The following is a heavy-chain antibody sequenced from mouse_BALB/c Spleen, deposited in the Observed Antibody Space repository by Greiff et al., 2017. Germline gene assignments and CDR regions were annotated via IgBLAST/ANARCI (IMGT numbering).Heavy chain of an antibody. J-gene: IGHJ2*01. CDR2: ISYDGSN. CDR1: GYSITSGYY. V-gene: IGHV3-6*02. CDR3: ARATAGFDY. D-gene: IGHD1-2*01. Sequence: QLVESGPGLVKPSQSLSLTCSVTGYSITSGYYWNWIRQFPGNKLEWMGYISYDGSNNYNPSLKNRISITRDTSKNQFFLKLNSVTTEDTATYYCARATAGFDYWGQGTTLTVSS.